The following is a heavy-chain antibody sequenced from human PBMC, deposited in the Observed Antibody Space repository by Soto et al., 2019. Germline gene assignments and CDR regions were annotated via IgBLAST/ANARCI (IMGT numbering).Heavy chain of an antibody. Sequence: GSLRLSCAASGFTFSSYWMSWVRQAPGKGLEWVANIKQDGSEKYYVDSVKGRFTISRDNAKNSLYLQMNSLRAEDTAVYYCARDGPSYYDFWSGYPNWFDPWGHGTLVTVSS. D-gene: IGHD3-3*01. CDR3: ARDGPSYYDFWSGYPNWFDP. CDR2: IKQDGSEK. V-gene: IGHV3-7*03. CDR1: GFTFSSYW. J-gene: IGHJ5*02.